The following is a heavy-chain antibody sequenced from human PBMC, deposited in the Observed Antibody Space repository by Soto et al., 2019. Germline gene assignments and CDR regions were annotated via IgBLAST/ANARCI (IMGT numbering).Heavy chain of an antibody. Sequence: SETLSLTCTVSGGSISGGGYYWSWIRQHPGKGLEWIGYIYYSGSTYYNPSLKSRVTISVDTSKNQFSLKLSSVTAADTAVYYCARGYSGYEKSYAFDIWGQGTMVTVSS. D-gene: IGHD5-12*01. J-gene: IGHJ3*02. CDR2: IYYSGST. CDR1: GGSISGGGYY. CDR3: ARGYSGYEKSYAFDI. V-gene: IGHV4-31*03.